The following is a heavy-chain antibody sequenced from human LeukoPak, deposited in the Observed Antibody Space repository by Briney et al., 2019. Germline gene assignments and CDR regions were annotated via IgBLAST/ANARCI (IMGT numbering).Heavy chain of an antibody. V-gene: IGHV3-11*06. J-gene: IGHJ4*02. Sequence: GGSLRLSCAASGFTFSDYYMSWIRQAPGKGLEWVSYISSSSSYTNYADSVKGRFTISRDNAKNSLYLQLNSLRAEDTAVYYCARGYSSSWSSEGGVYFDYWGQGTLVTVSS. CDR3: ARGYSSSWSSEGGVYFDY. CDR1: GFTFSDYY. D-gene: IGHD6-13*01. CDR2: ISSSSSYT.